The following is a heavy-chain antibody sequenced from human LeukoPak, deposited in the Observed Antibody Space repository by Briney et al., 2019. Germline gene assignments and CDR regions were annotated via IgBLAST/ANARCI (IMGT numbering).Heavy chain of an antibody. J-gene: IGHJ5*02. CDR2: INHSGST. CDR3: ARGRSSSWSRVRCGFDP. V-gene: IGHV4-34*01. CDR1: GGSFSGYY. D-gene: IGHD6-13*01. Sequence: SETLSLTCAVYGGSFSGYYWSWIRQPPGKGLEWIGEINHSGSTNYNPSLKSRVTISVDTSKNQFSLKLSSVTAADTAVYYCARGRSSSWSRVRCGFDPWGQGTLVTVSS.